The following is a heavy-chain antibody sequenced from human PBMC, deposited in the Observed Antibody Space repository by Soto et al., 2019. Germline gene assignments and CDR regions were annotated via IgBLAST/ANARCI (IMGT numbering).Heavy chain of an antibody. J-gene: IGHJ6*02. CDR2: IYYSGST. Sequence: SETLSLTCTVSGGSISSYYWSWIRQPPGKGLEWIGYIYYSGSTNYHPSLKSRVTISVDTSKNQFSLKLSSVTAADTAVYYCARDMGYDFWSGGDYYYYGMDVWGQGTTVTVS. CDR1: GGSISSYY. CDR3: ARDMGYDFWSGGDYYYYGMDV. V-gene: IGHV4-59*01. D-gene: IGHD3-3*01.